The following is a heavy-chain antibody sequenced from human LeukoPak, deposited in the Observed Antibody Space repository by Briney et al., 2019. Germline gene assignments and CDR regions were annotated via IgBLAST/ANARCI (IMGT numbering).Heavy chain of an antibody. CDR3: ARLSISGWFFFDY. J-gene: IGHJ4*02. CDR2: LKKDGSEI. Sequence: GGSLRLSCVASDFTFSNYWMSWVRQAPGKGLERVGNLKKDGSEIYYLDSVKGRFTISRDNTKNSLYLQMNSLRAEDTAVYYCARLSISGWFFFDYWGQGTLVTVAS. D-gene: IGHD6-19*01. V-gene: IGHV3-7*01. CDR1: DFTFSNYW.